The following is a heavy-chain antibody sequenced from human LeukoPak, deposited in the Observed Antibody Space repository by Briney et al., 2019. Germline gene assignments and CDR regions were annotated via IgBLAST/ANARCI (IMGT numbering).Heavy chain of an antibody. CDR2: IHKGGGWP. D-gene: IGHD1-7*01. CDR3: AKNQGWELPSYYFHS. CDR1: GFTFSDYA. V-gene: IGHV3-23*03. J-gene: IGHJ4*02. Sequence: PGASLTLSCAASGFTFSDYAMSWVRQAPGKGLEWVSIIHKGGGWPSYSDSVKGRFTVSRDNSKNTLWLQMNSLRAEDTAVYYCAKNQGWELPSYYFHSWGQGTPVTVSS.